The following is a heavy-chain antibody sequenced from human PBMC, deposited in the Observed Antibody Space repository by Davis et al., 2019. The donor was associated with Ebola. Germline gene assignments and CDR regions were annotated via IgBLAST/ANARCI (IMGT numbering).Heavy chain of an antibody. CDR1: GGSISNYY. J-gene: IGHJ4*02. D-gene: IGHD6-19*01. CDR2: IYYSGNT. V-gene: IGHV4-59*01. Sequence: MPSETLSLTCTVSGGSISNYYCSWIRQPPGKGLEWIGYIYYSGNTNSNPSLKSRVTISVDTSKNQFSLKLSSVTAADTAVYFCAGAGYSSGWNFASWGQGTLVTVSS. CDR3: AGAGYSSGWNFAS.